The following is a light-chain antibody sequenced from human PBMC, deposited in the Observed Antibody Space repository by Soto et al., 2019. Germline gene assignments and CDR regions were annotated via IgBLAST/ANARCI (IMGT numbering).Light chain of an antibody. J-gene: IGLJ2*01. CDR1: SSNIGGNS. CDR2: DDD. Sequence: QSVMTQPPSVSAAPGQRVTISCSGSSSNIGGNSVSWYQQLPGTAPKLLIYDDDKRPSGIPDRFSGSKSGTSATLGITGFQTGDEADYYCSSYASGNNLVFGGGTKLTVL. CDR3: SSYASGNNLV. V-gene: IGLV1-51*01.